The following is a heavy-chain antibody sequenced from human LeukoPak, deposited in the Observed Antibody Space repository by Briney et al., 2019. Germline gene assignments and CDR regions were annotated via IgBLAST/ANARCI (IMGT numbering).Heavy chain of an antibody. CDR3: ARDGTDYYDSSGLDY. V-gene: IGHV3-21*01. J-gene: IGHJ4*02. D-gene: IGHD3-22*01. CDR1: GFTFSSYS. CDR2: ISSSSSYI. Sequence: GGSLRLSCAASGFTFSSYSMNWVRQAPGKGLEWVSSISSSSSYIYYADSVKGRFTISRDNAKNSLYLQMNSLRAEDTAVYYCARDGTDYYDSSGLDYWGQGTLVTVSS.